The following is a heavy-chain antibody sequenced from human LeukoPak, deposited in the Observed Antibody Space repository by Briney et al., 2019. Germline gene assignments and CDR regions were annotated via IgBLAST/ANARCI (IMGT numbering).Heavy chain of an antibody. CDR3: ASISSIAACVDV. Sequence: PSQTLSLTCTVSGGSISSGSYYWSWIRQPAGKGLEWIGRIYTTGSTNYNPSLKSRVTISVDTSKNQFSLKLSSVTAADTAVYYCASISSIAACVDVWGKGTTVTVSS. V-gene: IGHV4-61*02. CDR2: IYTTGST. D-gene: IGHD6-6*01. CDR1: GGSISSGSYY. J-gene: IGHJ6*04.